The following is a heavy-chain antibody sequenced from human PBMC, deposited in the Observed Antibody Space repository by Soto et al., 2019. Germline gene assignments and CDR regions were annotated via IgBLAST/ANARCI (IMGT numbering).Heavy chain of an antibody. CDR2: IWYDGSNK. J-gene: IGHJ6*02. Sequence: VQLVESGGGVVQPGRSLRLSCAASGFTFSSYGMHWVRQAPGKGLEWVAVIWYDGSNKYYADSVKGRFTISRDNSKNTLYLQMNSLRAEDTAVYYCARGGYCTNGVCHYYYGMDVWGQGTTVTVSS. D-gene: IGHD2-8*01. V-gene: IGHV3-33*01. CDR1: GFTFSSYG. CDR3: ARGGYCTNGVCHYYYGMDV.